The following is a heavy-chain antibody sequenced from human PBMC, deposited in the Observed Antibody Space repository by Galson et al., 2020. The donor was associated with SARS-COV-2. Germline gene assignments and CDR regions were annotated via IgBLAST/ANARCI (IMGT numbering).Heavy chain of an antibody. J-gene: IGHJ4*01. CDR1: GGSISSYY. CDR3: ARGFDY. V-gene: IGHV4-59*01. CDR2: IYYSGST. Sequence: ASETLSLTCTVSGGSISSYYRSWIRQPPGKGLEWIGYIYYSGSTNYNPSLKSRVTISVDTSKNQFSLKLSSVTAADTAVYYCARGFDYWGHGTLVTVSS.